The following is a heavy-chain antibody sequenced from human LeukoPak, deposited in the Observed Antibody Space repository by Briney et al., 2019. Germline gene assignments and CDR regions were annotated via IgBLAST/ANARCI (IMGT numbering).Heavy chain of an antibody. J-gene: IGHJ5*01. CDR3: ANSPVPTNWFDS. V-gene: IGHV3-30*02. CDR1: GFTFSSYG. CDR2: IRYDGSNK. D-gene: IGHD3-10*01. Sequence: GGSLRLSCAASGFTFSSYGMHWVRQAPGKGLEWVAFIRYDGSNKYYADSVKGRFTISRDNSKNTLYLQMNSLRGEDTAVYYWANSPVPTNWFDSGGQGTLVTVSS.